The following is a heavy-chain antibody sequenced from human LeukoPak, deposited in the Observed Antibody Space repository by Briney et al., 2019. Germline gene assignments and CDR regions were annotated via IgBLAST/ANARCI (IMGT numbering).Heavy chain of an antibody. J-gene: IGHJ4*02. Sequence: SETLSLTCTVSVYSISSGYYWGWIRQPPGKGMEWIGSIHHSGITYYNPSLKSRVTISVDTSKNQFSLRVDSVTAADTAVYYCARDLYDDNRCFDFWGQGILVTVSS. D-gene: IGHD1-14*01. CDR1: VYSISSGYY. V-gene: IGHV4-38-2*02. CDR2: IHHSGIT. CDR3: ARDLYDDNRCFDF.